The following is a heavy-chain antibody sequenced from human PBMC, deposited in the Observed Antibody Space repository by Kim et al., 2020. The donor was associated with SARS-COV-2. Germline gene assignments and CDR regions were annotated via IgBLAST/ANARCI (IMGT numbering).Heavy chain of an antibody. V-gene: IGHV4-59*01. CDR3: ARERSYPAFDY. D-gene: IGHD1-26*01. Sequence: TNYNPSLKSRVTISVDTAKNQFYLKLSSVTAADTAVDYCARERSYPAFDYWGQGTLVTVSS. J-gene: IGHJ4*02. CDR2: T.